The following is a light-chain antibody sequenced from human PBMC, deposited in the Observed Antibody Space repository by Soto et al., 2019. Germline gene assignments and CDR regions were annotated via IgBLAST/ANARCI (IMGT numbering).Light chain of an antibody. Sequence: EIVLTQAPITLSVSPGERATLSCRASQTVSSNLAWYQQKPGQPPRLLMSGVSTRATGIPARFSGSGSGTEFTLTISSLQSEDFAVYYCQQYNAWPPEVTFGGGTKVEIK. V-gene: IGKV3D-15*01. CDR1: QTVSSN. J-gene: IGKJ4*01. CDR2: GVS. CDR3: QQYNAWPPEVT.